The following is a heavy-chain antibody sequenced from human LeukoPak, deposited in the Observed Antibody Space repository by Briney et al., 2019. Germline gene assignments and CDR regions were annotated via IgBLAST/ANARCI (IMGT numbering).Heavy chain of an antibody. V-gene: IGHV7-4-1*02. CDR2: INTNTGNP. D-gene: IGHD3-9*01. CDR3: ARTYYDILTGYYSEDDY. J-gene: IGHJ4*02. CDR1: GYTFTSYA. Sequence: ASVKVSCKASGYTFTSYAMNWVRQAPGQGLEWMGWINTNTGNPTYAQGFTGRFVFSLDTSVSTAYLQISSLKAEDTAVYYCARTYYDILTGYYSEDDYWGQGTLVTVSS.